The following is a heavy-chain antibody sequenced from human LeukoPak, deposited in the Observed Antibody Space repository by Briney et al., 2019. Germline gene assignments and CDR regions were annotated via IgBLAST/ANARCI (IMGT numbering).Heavy chain of an antibody. CDR2: IIPIFGTA. CDR3: ARCRIVLIDTAMVNGYSDY. Sequence: GASVKVSCKASGRTFSSYAISWVRQAPGQGLEWMGRIIPIFGTANYAQKFQGRVTITTDESTSTAYMELSSLRSEDTAVYYCARCRIVLIDTAMVNGYSDYWGQGTLVTVSS. CDR1: GRTFSSYA. V-gene: IGHV1-69*05. D-gene: IGHD5-18*01. J-gene: IGHJ4*02.